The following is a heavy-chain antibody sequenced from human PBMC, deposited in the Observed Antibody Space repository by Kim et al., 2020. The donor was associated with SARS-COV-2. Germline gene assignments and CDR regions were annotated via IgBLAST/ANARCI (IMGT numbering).Heavy chain of an antibody. V-gene: IGHV4-30-4*01. CDR3: ARDFDVLGDY. Sequence: SETLSLTCTVSGGSISSGDYYWSWIRQPPGKGLEWIGYIYYSGSTYYNPSLKSRVTISVDTSKNQFSLKLSSVTAADTAVYYCARDFDVLGDYWGQGTLVTVPS. CDR2: IYYSGST. D-gene: IGHD3-10*02. J-gene: IGHJ4*02. CDR1: GGSISSGDYY.